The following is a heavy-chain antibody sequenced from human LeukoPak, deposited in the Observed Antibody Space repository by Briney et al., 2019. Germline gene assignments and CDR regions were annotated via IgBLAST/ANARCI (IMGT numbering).Heavy chain of an antibody. CDR2: ISYDGSNK. CDR1: GFTFSSYG. J-gene: IGHJ6*02. V-gene: IGHV3-30*18. CDR3: AKRSSVNYYDSSGPTIYYYYGMDV. Sequence: GRSLRLSCAASGFTFSSYGMHWVRQAPGKGLEWVAVISYDGSNKYYADSVKGRFTISRDNSKNTLYLQMNSLRAEDTAVYYCAKRSSVNYYDSSGPTIYYYYGMDVWGQGTTVTVSS. D-gene: IGHD3-22*01.